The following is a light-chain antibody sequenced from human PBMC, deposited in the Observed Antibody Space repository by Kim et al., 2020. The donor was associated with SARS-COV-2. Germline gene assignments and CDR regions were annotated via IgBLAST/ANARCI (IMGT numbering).Light chain of an antibody. CDR3: QQYDNLPYS. J-gene: IGKJ2*03. CDR1: QDISNY. V-gene: IGKV1-33*01. Sequence: DIQMTQSPSSLSASVGDRVTITCQASQDISNYLNWYQQKPGKAPKLLIYDASNLETGVPSRFSGSGSGTDFTFTISSLQPEDIATYYCQQYDNLPYSFGQGPSWIS. CDR2: DAS.